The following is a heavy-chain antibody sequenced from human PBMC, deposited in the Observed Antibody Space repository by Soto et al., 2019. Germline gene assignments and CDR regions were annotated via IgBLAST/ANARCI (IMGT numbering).Heavy chain of an antibody. CDR3: ARAVYYYDSSGYFRGSPGATETGWFDP. Sequence: GASVKVSCKASGYTFTSYYMHWVRQAPGQGLEWMGIINPSGGSTSYAQKFQGRVTMTRDTSTSTVYMELSSLRSEDTAVYYCARAVYYYDSSGYFRGSPGATETGWFDPWGQGTLVTVSS. CDR1: GYTFTSYY. D-gene: IGHD3-22*01. CDR2: INPSGGST. J-gene: IGHJ5*02. V-gene: IGHV1-46*01.